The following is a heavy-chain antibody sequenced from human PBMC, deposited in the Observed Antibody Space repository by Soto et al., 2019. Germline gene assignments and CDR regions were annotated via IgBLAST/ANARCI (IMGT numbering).Heavy chain of an antibody. V-gene: IGHV1-69*01. J-gene: IGHJ6*01. Sequence: QVQLVQSGAEVKKPGSSVKVSCKASGGTFSSYAISWVRQAPGQGLEWMGGIIPIFGTANYAQKFQDRVTITEDESASTAYMELSSLRSEDPAVYYCASLAARPDYYYCMDVWGQWTKVTISS. D-gene: IGHD6-6*01. CDR1: GGTFSSYA. CDR3: ASLAARPDYYYCMDV. CDR2: IIPIFGTA.